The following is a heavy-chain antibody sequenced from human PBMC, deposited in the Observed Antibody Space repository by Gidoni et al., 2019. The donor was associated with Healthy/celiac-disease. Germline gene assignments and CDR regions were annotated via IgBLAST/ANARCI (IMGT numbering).Heavy chain of an antibody. CDR1: GYTFTGYY. Sequence: QVQLVQSGAEVKKPGASVKVSFKASGYTFTGYYMHWVRQAPGQGLEWMGWINPNSGGTNNEQKFQGWVTMTRDTSISTAYMELSRLRSDDTAVYYCARDKGAWDDAFDIWGQGTMVTVSS. CDR2: INPNSGGT. CDR3: ARDKGAWDDAFDI. D-gene: IGHD1-26*01. V-gene: IGHV1-2*04. J-gene: IGHJ3*02.